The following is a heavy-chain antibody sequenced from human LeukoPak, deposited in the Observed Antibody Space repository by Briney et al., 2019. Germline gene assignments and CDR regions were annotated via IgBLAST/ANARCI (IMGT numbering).Heavy chain of an antibody. J-gene: IGHJ6*03. Sequence: PSETLSLTCTVSGGSISSSSYYWSWIRQPPGKGLEWIGYIFYSGRTSYNPSLKSRVTISVDTSKNHFSLTLSSVTAADTAVYYCARDKYFGVMDVWGKGTTVTISS. CDR1: GGSISSSSYY. D-gene: IGHD3-10*01. V-gene: IGHV4-61*03. CDR3: ARDKYFGVMDV. CDR2: IFYSGRT.